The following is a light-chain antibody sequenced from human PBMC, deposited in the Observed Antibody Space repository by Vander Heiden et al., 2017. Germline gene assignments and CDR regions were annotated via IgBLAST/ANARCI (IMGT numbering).Light chain of an antibody. V-gene: IGKV3-20*01. J-gene: IGKJ2*01. CDR1: QTININY. CDR2: GAS. CDR3: QQYGASPYT. Sequence: EIVFTQSPGPLSFSPGERATLSCRASQTININYLAWYQQRPGQAPRLLIYGASTRANGIPDRFSGSGSGTDFTLTISRLEPEDFAVYSCQQYGASPYTFGQGTKLEIK.